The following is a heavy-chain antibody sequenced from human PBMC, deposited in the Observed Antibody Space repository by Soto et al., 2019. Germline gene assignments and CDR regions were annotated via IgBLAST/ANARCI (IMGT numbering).Heavy chain of an antibody. V-gene: IGHV1-58*01. CDR3: AAKIHGFHDYVWRGDPPDVFDI. D-gene: IGHD3-16*01. CDR1: GFTFTSSA. J-gene: IGHJ3*02. CDR2: IVVGSGNT. Sequence: SVKGSCKASGFTFTSSAVQWVRQARGQRLEWIGWIVVGSGNTNYAQKFQERVTITRDMSTSTAYMELSSLRSEDTAVYYCAAKIHGFHDYVWRGDPPDVFDIWGRGTMVIGSS.